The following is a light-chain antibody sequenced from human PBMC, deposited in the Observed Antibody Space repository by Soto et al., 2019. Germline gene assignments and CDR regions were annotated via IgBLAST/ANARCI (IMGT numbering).Light chain of an antibody. Sequence: DIQITQSPSTLSAVVGDRVTISCRASQTTGSWLAWYQRNPGKAPELLLYVASRLESGVPSDFTVIASGTQFTLTITSPQPDDSATYSCQQYSSYPWRFGQWTKVDIK. V-gene: IGKV1-5*01. CDR3: QQYSSYPWR. CDR1: QTTGSW. CDR2: VAS. J-gene: IGKJ1*01.